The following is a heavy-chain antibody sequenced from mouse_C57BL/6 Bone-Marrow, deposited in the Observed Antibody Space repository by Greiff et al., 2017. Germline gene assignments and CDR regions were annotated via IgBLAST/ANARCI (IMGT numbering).Heavy chain of an antibody. J-gene: IGHJ2*01. Sequence: EVQLQQSGAELVRPGASVTLSCTASGFNIKDDYMHWVKQRPVQGLEWIGWIDPENGDTAYASKFQGKATLTADTSSNTAYLQLSSLTSEDTAVDYCTQGRITTVVATSEYFDYWGQGTTLTVSA. CDR2: IDPENGDT. V-gene: IGHV14-4*01. D-gene: IGHD1-1*01. CDR3: TQGRITTVVATSEYFDY. CDR1: GFNIKDDY.